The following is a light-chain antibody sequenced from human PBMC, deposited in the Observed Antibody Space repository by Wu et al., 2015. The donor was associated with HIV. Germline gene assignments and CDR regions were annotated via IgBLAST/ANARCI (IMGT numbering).Light chain of an antibody. V-gene: IGKV1-17*01. CDR3: QQYKSNSRT. CDR1: QDIGND. CDR2: RAS. J-gene: IGKJ1*01. Sequence: IQMTQSPSSLSASIGDRVIITCRASQDIGNDLGWYQQKPGKAPKLLIYRASNLQSGVPSRFSGSGSGTEFTLTISSLQPDDFASYYCQQYKSNSRTFGQGTKVEIK.